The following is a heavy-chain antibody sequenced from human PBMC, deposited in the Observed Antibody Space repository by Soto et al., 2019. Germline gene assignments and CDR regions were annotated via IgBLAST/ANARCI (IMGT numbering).Heavy chain of an antibody. J-gene: IGHJ4*02. CDR1: GGSISSYY. V-gene: IGHV4-59*08. Sequence: QVQLQESGPGLVKPSETLSRTCTVSGGSISSYYWSWIQQPPGKGLERIGYIYYSGSTNYNPSLKSRVTISVDTSQNQFSLKLSSMTAADTAVYYCARRYGRYFDYWGQGTRVTVSS. D-gene: IGHD4-17*01. CDR2: IYYSGST. CDR3: ARRYGRYFDY.